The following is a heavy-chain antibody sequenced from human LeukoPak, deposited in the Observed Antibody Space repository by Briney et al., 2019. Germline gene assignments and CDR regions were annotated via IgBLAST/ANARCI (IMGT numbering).Heavy chain of an antibody. CDR3: ARPYYYDSRIDP. V-gene: IGHV4-30-4*01. Sequence: SETLSLTCTVSGGSISSGDYYWSWIRQPPGKGLEWIAYMYYSGSTYYNPSLKSRVTMSADTSKNQRSLKLSSVTAVDTAVYYCARPYYYDSRIDPWGQGILVTVSS. J-gene: IGHJ5*02. CDR1: GGSISSGDYY. D-gene: IGHD3-22*01. CDR2: MYYSGST.